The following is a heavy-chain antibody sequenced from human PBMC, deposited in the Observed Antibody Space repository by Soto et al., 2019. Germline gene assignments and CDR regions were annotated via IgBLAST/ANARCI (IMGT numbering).Heavy chain of an antibody. Sequence: SETLSLTCTVSGGSISSYYWSWIRQPPGKGLEWIGYIYYSGSTNYNPSLKSRVTISVDTSKNQFSLKLSSVTAADTAVYYCARATPHYYDSSGAAFDIWGQGTMVTVS. D-gene: IGHD3-22*01. J-gene: IGHJ3*02. V-gene: IGHV4-59*08. CDR3: ARATPHYYDSSGAAFDI. CDR1: GGSISSYY. CDR2: IYYSGST.